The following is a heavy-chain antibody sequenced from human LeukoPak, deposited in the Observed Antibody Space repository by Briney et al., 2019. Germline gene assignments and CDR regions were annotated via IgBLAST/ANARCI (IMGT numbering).Heavy chain of an antibody. Sequence: PSETLSLTCTVSGGSISSGGYYWSWIRQHPGKGLEWIGYIYYSGSTYDNPSLKSRVTISVDTSKNQFSLKLSSVTAADTAVYYCAREISVITIFGVASGGIDYWGQGTLVTVSS. CDR3: AREISVITIFGVASGGIDY. CDR2: IYYSGST. J-gene: IGHJ4*02. CDR1: GGSISSGGYY. D-gene: IGHD3-3*01. V-gene: IGHV4-31*03.